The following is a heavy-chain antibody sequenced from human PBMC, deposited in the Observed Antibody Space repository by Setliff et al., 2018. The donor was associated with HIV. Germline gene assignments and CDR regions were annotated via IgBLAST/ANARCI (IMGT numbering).Heavy chain of an antibody. CDR3: AADCSGGSCPEYFQH. J-gene: IGHJ1*01. CDR1: GFTFTSSA. CDR2: IVVGSGNT. Sequence: GASVKVSCKASGFTFTSSAMQWVQQARGQRLEWIGWIVVGSGNTNYAQKFQERVTITRDMSTSTAYMELSSLRSEDTAVYYCAADCSGGSCPEYFQHWGQGTLVTVSS. V-gene: IGHV1-58*02. D-gene: IGHD2-15*01.